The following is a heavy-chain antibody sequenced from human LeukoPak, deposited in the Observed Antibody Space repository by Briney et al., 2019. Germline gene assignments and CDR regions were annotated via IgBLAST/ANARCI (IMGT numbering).Heavy chain of an antibody. CDR3: ARDLRYCSSTSCYNYYYMDV. V-gene: IGHV4-59*12. D-gene: IGHD2-2*01. CDR1: GGSISSYY. CDR2: IYYSGST. J-gene: IGHJ6*03. Sequence: SETLSLTCTVSGGSISSYYWSWIRQPPGKGLEWIGYIYYSGSTNYNPSLKSRVTISVDTSKNQFSLKLSSVTAADTAVYYCARDLRYCSSTSCYNYYYMDVWGKGTTVTVSS.